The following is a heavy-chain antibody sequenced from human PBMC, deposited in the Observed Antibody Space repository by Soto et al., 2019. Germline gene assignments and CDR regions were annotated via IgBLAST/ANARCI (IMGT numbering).Heavy chain of an antibody. V-gene: IGHV4-39*01. CDR2: IYYSGST. Sequence: SETLSLTCTVSGGSISSSSYYWGWIRQPPGKGLEWIGSIYYSGSTYYNPSLKSRVTISVDTSKNQFSLKLSSVTAADTAVYYCATDYGDYTMFDPWGQGTLVT. CDR1: GGSISSSSYY. J-gene: IGHJ5*02. D-gene: IGHD4-17*01. CDR3: ATDYGDYTMFDP.